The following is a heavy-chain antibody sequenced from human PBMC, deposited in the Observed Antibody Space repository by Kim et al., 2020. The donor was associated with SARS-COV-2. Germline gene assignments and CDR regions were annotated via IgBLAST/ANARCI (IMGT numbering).Heavy chain of an antibody. CDR1: GFTFSSYG. V-gene: IGHV3-30*18. CDR3: AKDYYYYDSSGLEPLDY. D-gene: IGHD3-22*01. CDR2: ISYDGSNK. Sequence: GGSLRLSCAASGFTFSSYGMHWVRQAPGKGLEWVAVISYDGSNKYYADSVKGRFTISRDNSKNTLYLQMNSLRAEDTAVYYCAKDYYYYDSSGLEPLDY. J-gene: IGHJ4*01.